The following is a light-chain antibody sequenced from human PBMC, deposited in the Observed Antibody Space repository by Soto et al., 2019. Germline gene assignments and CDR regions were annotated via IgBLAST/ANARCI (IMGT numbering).Light chain of an antibody. CDR1: SSDVGRYNY. J-gene: IGLJ3*02. CDR3: SSYTTTSTRV. CDR2: EVS. V-gene: IGLV2-14*01. Sequence: QSVLTQPASVSGSPGQSITISCTGTSSDVGRYNYVSWYQQHPGKAPKLMIYEVSNRPSGVSNRFSGSKSGNTASLTTSGLQAEDEADYYCSSYTTTSTRVFGGGTKVTVL.